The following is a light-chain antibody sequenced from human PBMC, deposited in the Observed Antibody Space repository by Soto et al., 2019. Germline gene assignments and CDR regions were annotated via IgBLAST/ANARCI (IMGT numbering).Light chain of an antibody. CDR1: SGHSSYA. J-gene: IGLJ3*02. CDR2: LNSDGSH. CDR3: QTWSTGMRV. Sequence: QSVLTQSPSASASLGASVKLTCTLSSGHSSYAIAWHQQQPEKGPRYLMKLNSDGSHSKGDGIPDRFSGSSSGAERYLTISRLQSEDEADYYCQTWSTGMRVFGGGTKVTVL. V-gene: IGLV4-69*01.